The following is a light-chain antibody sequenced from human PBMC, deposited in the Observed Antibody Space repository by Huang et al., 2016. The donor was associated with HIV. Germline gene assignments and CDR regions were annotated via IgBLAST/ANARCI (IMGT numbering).Light chain of an antibody. CDR3: QQSYISPWT. J-gene: IGKJ1*01. CDR2: AS. Sequence: DIQMTQSPSSLSASIGDRVNITCRTSQSVGNSVNWYQQKPGKAAELLIYASSLQAWVSSRFSGSGSWTDFTLIISSLQPEDFATYYCQQSYISPWTFGQGTKVDLK. CDR1: QSVGNS. V-gene: IGKV1-39*01.